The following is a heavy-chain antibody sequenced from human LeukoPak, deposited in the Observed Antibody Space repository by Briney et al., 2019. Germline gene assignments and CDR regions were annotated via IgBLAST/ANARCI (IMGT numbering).Heavy chain of an antibody. CDR3: AREITWHMDV. V-gene: IGHV4-39*07. CDR1: GGSISSSSYY. CDR2: IYYSGST. D-gene: IGHD1-14*01. Sequence: SETLSLTCTVSGGSISSSSYYWGWIRQPPGKGLEWIGGIYYSGSTYYNPSLKSRVTISVDTSKNQSSLKLSSVTAADTAVYYCAREITWHMDVWGKGTTVTVSS. J-gene: IGHJ6*03.